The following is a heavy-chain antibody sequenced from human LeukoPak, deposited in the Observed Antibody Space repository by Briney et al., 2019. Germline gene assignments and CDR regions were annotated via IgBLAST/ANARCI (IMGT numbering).Heavy chain of an antibody. Sequence: GASVKVSCKASGYTFTSYGIGWVRQAPGQGLEWMGGIIPIFGTANYAQKFQGRVTITADKSTSTAYMELSSLRSEDTAVYYCARDPWYSSSSLGLGNWFDPWGQGTLVTVSS. J-gene: IGHJ5*02. CDR3: ARDPWYSSSSLGLGNWFDP. CDR2: IIPIFGTA. V-gene: IGHV1-69*06. CDR1: GYTFTSYG. D-gene: IGHD6-6*01.